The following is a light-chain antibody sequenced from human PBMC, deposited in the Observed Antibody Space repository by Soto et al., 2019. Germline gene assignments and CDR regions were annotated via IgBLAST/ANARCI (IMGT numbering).Light chain of an antibody. Sequence: DFQMTQSPSTLSASIGDRVTITCRASQFINGWLAWYQQKPGKAPKLLIFDASSLEGGVPSRFSGSGSGTEFTIKISRMQTEDIATYYCQQYETYSRKCGQGTKVDIK. CDR2: DAS. CDR1: QFINGW. J-gene: IGKJ1*01. V-gene: IGKV1-5*01. CDR3: QQYETYSRK.